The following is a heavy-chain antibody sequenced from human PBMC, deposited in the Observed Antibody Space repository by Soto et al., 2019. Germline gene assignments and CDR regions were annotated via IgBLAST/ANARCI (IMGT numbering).Heavy chain of an antibody. J-gene: IGHJ6*02. D-gene: IGHD4-17*01. CDR1: RVTFTSCA. CDR3: AAPPHGGPLYYYHGMDV. Sequence: GTPEKACCKASRVTFTSCAVQWARHSREQRLEWIGWIVVGSGNTNYAQKFQERVTITRDMSTSTAYMELSSLRSEDTAVYYCAAPPHGGPLYYYHGMDVCGQGTTVTVSS. CDR2: IVVGSGNT. V-gene: IGHV1-58*01.